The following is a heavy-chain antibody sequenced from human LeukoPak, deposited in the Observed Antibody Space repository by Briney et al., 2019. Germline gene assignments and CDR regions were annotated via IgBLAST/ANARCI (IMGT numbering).Heavy chain of an antibody. CDR3: AKVFTGSYLYYFDY. J-gene: IGHJ4*02. V-gene: IGHV3-23*01. D-gene: IGHD1-26*01. Sequence: GGSLRLSCAASGFTFSSYAMSWVRQAPGKGLEWVSAISGSGSSTYYADSVKGRFTISRDNSKNTLYLQMNSLRAEDTAVYYCAKVFTGSYLYYFDYWGQGTLVTVSS. CDR2: ISGSGSST. CDR1: GFTFSSYA.